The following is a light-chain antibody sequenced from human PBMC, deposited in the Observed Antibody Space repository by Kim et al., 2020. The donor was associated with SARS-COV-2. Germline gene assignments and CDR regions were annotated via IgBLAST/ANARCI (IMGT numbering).Light chain of an antibody. CDR1: SGHSSYS. CDR3: QTWGTGTVV. Sequence: ASVKLTCPRSSGHSSYSSAWHQQQPGKGPRYLMKLNSDGSHSKGDGIPDRFSGSSSGAERHLTISSLQSDDEADYYCQTWGTGTVVFGGGTQLTVL. CDR2: LNSDGSH. J-gene: IGLJ2*01. V-gene: IGLV4-69*01.